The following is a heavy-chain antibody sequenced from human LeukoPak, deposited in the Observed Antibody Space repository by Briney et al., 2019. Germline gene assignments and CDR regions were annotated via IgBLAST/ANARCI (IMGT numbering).Heavy chain of an antibody. CDR3: ARAYRGPQDIVVVPDANDAFDI. CDR2: IYYSGST. CDR1: GGSISSGDYY. D-gene: IGHD2-2*01. Sequence: SETLSFTCSVSGGSISSGDYYWSWIRQHPGKGLEWIGYIYYSGSTYYNPSLKSRVTISIDTSKNQFSLKLRSVTAADTAVYYSARAYRGPQDIVVVPDANDAFDIWGQGTMVTVSS. V-gene: IGHV4-31*03. J-gene: IGHJ3*02.